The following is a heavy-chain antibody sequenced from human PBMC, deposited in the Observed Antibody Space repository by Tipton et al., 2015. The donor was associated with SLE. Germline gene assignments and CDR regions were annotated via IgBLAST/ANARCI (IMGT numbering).Heavy chain of an antibody. CDR1: GGSISSGGYS. D-gene: IGHD4-11*01. V-gene: IGHV4-30-2*01. J-gene: IGHJ4*02. Sequence: LRLSCAVSGGSISSGGYSWSWIRRPPGKGLEWIGYIYDAGSSYYTYYNPSLQSRLTISVDTSKHQFSLKLNSVTAADTAVYYCARRHYSGPFDSWGQGTLVTVSS. CDR2: IYDAGSSYYT. CDR3: ARRHYSGPFDS.